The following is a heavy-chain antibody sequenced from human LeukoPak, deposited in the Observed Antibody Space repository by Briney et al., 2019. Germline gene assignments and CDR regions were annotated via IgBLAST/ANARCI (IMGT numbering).Heavy chain of an antibody. CDR3: ARGGRYSSSFGY. Sequence: SETLSLTCAVYGGSFSGYYWSWIRQPPGKGLEWIGEINHSGSTNYNPSLKSRVTISVDTSKNQFSLKLSSVTAADTAVCYRARGGRYSSSFGYWGQGTLVTVSS. CDR2: INHSGST. CDR1: GGSFSGYY. V-gene: IGHV4-34*01. D-gene: IGHD6-6*01. J-gene: IGHJ4*02.